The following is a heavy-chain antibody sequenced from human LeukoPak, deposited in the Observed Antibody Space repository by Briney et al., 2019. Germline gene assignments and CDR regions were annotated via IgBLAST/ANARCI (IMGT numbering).Heavy chain of an antibody. CDR3: ARADCGGSTCHLRRRWFDP. Sequence: GGSLRLSCAASGFTCSSFDMNWVRQAPGKGLEWVSSISTSSRYIYYRDSVKGRFTISRDDAKNSLYLQMNSLRVEDTAVYYCARADCGGSTCHLRRRWFDPWGQGTLVTVSS. D-gene: IGHD2-21*01. J-gene: IGHJ5*02. V-gene: IGHV3-21*01. CDR1: GFTCSSFD. CDR2: ISTSSRYI.